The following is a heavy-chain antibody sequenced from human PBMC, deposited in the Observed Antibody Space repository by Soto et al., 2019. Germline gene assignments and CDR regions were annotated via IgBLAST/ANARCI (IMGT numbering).Heavy chain of an antibody. CDR2: ISFDGSNK. CDR1: GFTFKSNP. J-gene: IGHJ4*02. Sequence: GGSLRLSCAASGFTFKSNPMHWVRQAPGKGLEWVAIISFDGSNKYYAESVKGRFTISRDNSKNTLYLQMNSLRSEDTAVYYCARPGGPLGVVTHNYVDYWGQGT. CDR3: ARPGGPLGVVTHNYVDY. D-gene: IGHD3-3*01. V-gene: IGHV3-30-3*01.